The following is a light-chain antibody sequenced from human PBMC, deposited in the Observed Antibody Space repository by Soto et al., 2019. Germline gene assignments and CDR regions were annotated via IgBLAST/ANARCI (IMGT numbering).Light chain of an antibody. V-gene: IGLV1-51*01. Sequence: QSVLTQPPSVSAAPRQKVTISCSGSSSNIGANSVSWYQQVPGTAPTLLIYDNNKRPSGIPDRFSGSKSGTSATLGITGPQTGDEADYYCAAWDSSLRAGVFGTGTKLTVL. CDR2: DNN. J-gene: IGLJ1*01. CDR3: AAWDSSLRAGV. CDR1: SSNIGANS.